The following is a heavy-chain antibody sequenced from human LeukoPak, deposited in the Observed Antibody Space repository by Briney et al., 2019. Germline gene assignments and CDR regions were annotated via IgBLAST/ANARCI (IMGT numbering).Heavy chain of an antibody. CDR1: GFPFRSYE. Sequence: GGSLRLSCEASGFPFRSYEMNWVRHAQGRGLEWVSHISGSGDFTVYPDAVKGRFTISRDNAKNSLFPQMDSLRVDDTGVYYCARRSGRRYEYWGQGVLVTVSP. J-gene: IGHJ4*02. D-gene: IGHD5-24*01. CDR2: ISGSGDFT. V-gene: IGHV3-48*03. CDR3: ARRSGRRYEY.